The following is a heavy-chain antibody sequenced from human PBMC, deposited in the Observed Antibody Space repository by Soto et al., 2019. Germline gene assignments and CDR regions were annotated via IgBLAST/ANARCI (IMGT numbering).Heavy chain of an antibody. D-gene: IGHD3-16*01. CDR2: TYYRSKWYN. Sequence: SHTLSLTCAISGNIVSSNSGAWNWIRQSPSRGLECLGRTYYRSKWYNYYAVSVKSLITINPDTSKNQFSQQLNSVTHENTALYYCPRGESLSVAWFDYWGQGTLVTVS. J-gene: IGHJ4*02. CDR1: GNIVSSNSGA. CDR3: PRGESLSVAWFDY. V-gene: IGHV6-1*01.